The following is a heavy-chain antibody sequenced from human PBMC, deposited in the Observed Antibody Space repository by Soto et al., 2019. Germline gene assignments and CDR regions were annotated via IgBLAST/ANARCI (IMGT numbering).Heavy chain of an antibody. CDR3: ARETTYYYDSSGYPYNWFDP. D-gene: IGHD3-22*01. J-gene: IGHJ5*02. CDR1: GFTFSSYG. CDR2: IWYDGSNK. Sequence: PGGSLRLSCAASGFTFSSYGMHWVRQAPGKGLEWVADIWYDGSNKYYADSVKGRFTISRDNSKNTLYLQMNSLRAEDTAVYYCARETTYYYDSSGYPYNWFDPWGQGTLVTVSS. V-gene: IGHV3-33*01.